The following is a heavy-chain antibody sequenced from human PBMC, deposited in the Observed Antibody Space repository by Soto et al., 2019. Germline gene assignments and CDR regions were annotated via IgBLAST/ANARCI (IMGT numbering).Heavy chain of an antibody. J-gene: IGHJ4*01. CDR1: GGSITNTNYH. V-gene: IGHV4-39*01. D-gene: IGHD2-21*02. Sequence: SETLSLTCSVSGGSITNTNYHWGGIRQAPGKGLEWIGTLYFRGATDYNPSLQSRVTISADTSKNQISLHLSSVTAADTAVYYCFGVLAATLDYWGQGTRVTVSS. CDR3: FGVLAATLDY. CDR2: LYFRGAT.